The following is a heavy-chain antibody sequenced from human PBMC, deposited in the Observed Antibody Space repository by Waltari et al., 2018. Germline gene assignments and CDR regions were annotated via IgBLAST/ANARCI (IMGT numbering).Heavy chain of an antibody. CDR1: GYFLNTGFY. CDR2: IYHDGTP. D-gene: IGHD2-2*03. V-gene: IGHV4-38-2*01. CDR3: ARQVLGYCTSAACRRLES. Sequence: QVQLQESGPGLLQPSETLSLTCGVSGYFLNTGFYWCWIRQSPGKGLEWIATIYHDGTPFYNPALESRVTRAMDPSKNQFSLSLKSVTATDTAVYYCARQVLGYCTSAACRRLESWGQGAPVTVSA. J-gene: IGHJ4*02.